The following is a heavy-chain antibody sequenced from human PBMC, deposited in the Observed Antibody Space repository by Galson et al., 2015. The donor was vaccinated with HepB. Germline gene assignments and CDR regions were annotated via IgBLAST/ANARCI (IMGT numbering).Heavy chain of an antibody. J-gene: IGHJ4*02. CDR2: IWYDVGSHK. CDR3: TRGPRVQLERMDY. CDR1: GSAFRNFG. Sequence: SLRLSCAASGSAFRNFGMHWVRQAPGKGLEWVAVIWYDVGSHKVYADSVKGRFTISRDNSKNTLYLEMNSLRVEDTAVYYCTRGPRVQLERMDYWGQGTLVTVSS. V-gene: IGHV3-33*01. D-gene: IGHD1-1*01.